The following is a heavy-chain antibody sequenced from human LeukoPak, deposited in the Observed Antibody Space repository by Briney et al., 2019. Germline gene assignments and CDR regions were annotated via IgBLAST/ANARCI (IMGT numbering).Heavy chain of an antibody. CDR1: GFSFSGCE. V-gene: IGHV3-48*03. CDR2: ISTSGSTV. Sequence: GGSLRLSCAASGFSFSGCEMNWVRQAPGKGLEWVSCISTSGSTVYYADSVKGRFTVSRDNARNSLYLQMNSLRAEDTALYYCARDGPAYSFDYWGQGTLVTVSS. CDR3: ARDGPAYSFDY. J-gene: IGHJ4*02. D-gene: IGHD5-18*01.